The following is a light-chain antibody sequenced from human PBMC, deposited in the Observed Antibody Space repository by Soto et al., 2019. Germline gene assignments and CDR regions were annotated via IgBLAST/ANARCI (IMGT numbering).Light chain of an antibody. CDR1: SSNIGAGHD. Sequence: QAVVTQPPSVSGAPGQRVTISCTGSSSNIGAGHDVHWYQHLPGTAPKLLIYGNNNRPSGVPDRFSGSKSGTSASLAITGLQAEDEADYHCQSFDTALSSVVFGGGTKVTVL. V-gene: IGLV1-40*01. J-gene: IGLJ2*01. CDR2: GNN. CDR3: QSFDTALSSVV.